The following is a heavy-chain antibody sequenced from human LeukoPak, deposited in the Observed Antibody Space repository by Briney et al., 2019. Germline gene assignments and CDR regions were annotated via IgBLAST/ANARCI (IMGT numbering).Heavy chain of an antibody. CDR2: ISHDGTR. CDR1: GGSIDITNY. J-gene: IGHJ4*02. D-gene: IGHD2-2*01. Sequence: PGTLSLTCGVSGGSIDITNYWSWVRQAPGKGLEWIGEISHDGTRNYNPSLRSRVATSFDRANNYFSLSLTAVTAADTALYYCTRESRPFCPFAFWGQGVMVTVSS. CDR3: TRESRPFCPFAF. V-gene: IGHV4-4*03.